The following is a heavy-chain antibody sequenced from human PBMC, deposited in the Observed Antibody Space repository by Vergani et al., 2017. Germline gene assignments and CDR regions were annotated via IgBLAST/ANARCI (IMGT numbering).Heavy chain of an antibody. CDR3: AGGGCSSTSCYGGGYYYGMDV. CDR2: IIPILGIA. D-gene: IGHD2-2*01. V-gene: IGHV1-69*02. J-gene: IGHJ6*02. Sequence: QVQLVQSGAEVKKPGSSVKVSCKASGGTFSCYTISWVRQAPGQGLEWMGRIIPILGIANYAQKFQGRVTITADKSTSTAYMELRSLRSEDTAVYYCAGGGCSSTSCYGGGYYYGMDVWGQGTTVTVSS. CDR1: GGTFSCYT.